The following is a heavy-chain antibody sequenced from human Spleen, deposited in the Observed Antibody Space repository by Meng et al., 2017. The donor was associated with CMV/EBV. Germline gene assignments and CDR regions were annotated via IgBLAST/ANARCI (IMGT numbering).Heavy chain of an antibody. Sequence: GESLKISCAASGFTFRTFWMHWVRQAPGKGLVWVSRINSDGNIITYADSVKGRFTISRDNTKNTLSLQMNGLRAEDTAIYYCVRGMGTDWGRGTLVTVSS. J-gene: IGHJ4*02. CDR1: GFTFRTFW. CDR3: VRGMGTD. CDR2: INSDGNII. V-gene: IGHV3-74*03. D-gene: IGHD5-24*01.